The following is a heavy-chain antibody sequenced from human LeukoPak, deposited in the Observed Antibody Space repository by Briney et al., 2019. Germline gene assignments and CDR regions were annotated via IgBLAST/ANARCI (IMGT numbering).Heavy chain of an antibody. Sequence: SGTLSLTCAVSGGSISSGGYSWSWIRQPPGKGLEWIGYIYHSGSTYYNPSLKSRVTISVDRSKNQFSLKLSSVTAADTAVYYCARHGTSGTNLNWFDPWGQGTLVTVSS. CDR2: IYHSGST. CDR1: GGSISSGGYS. D-gene: IGHD1-1*01. J-gene: IGHJ5*02. V-gene: IGHV4-30-2*02. CDR3: ARHGTSGTNLNWFDP.